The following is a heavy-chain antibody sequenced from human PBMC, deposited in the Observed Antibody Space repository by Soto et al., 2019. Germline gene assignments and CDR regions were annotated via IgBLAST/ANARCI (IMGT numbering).Heavy chain of an antibody. CDR2: IFYSGST. CDR3: ARYYCSNTSCFLFDS. CDR1: GGSISSGDYY. V-gene: IGHV4-30-4*01. J-gene: IGHJ4*02. D-gene: IGHD2-2*01. Sequence: LSLTCTVSGGSISSGDYYWSWIRQPPGKGLEWIGYIFYSGSTYYSPSLQSRITISVDTSKNQFSLKLSSVTAADTAVYYCARYYCSNTSCFLFDSWGQGTLVTVSS.